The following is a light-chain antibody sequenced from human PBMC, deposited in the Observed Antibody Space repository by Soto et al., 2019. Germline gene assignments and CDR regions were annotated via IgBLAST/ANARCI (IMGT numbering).Light chain of an antibody. CDR2: GAS. CDR3: QQYGSSLIT. V-gene: IGKV3-20*01. CDR1: QSVNSNY. J-gene: IGKJ5*01. Sequence: EVVMTQSPGTLSLYPGERVTLSCRASQSVNSNYLAWYQQKPGQAPRLLIYGASSRATGIPDRFSGSGSGTDFTLTISRLEPEDFAVYYCQQYGSSLITFGQGTRLEVK.